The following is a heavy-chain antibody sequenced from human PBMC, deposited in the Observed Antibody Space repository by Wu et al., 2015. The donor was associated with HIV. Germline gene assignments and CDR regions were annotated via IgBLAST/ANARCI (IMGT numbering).Heavy chain of an antibody. CDR3: AREYYYGSGSQTGNWFDP. CDR2: INPNSGGT. V-gene: IGHV1-2*02. CDR1: GYTFTGYY. J-gene: IGHJ5*02. D-gene: IGHD3-10*01. Sequence: QVQLVQSGAEVKKPGASVKVSCKASGYTFTGYYMHWVRQAPGQGLEWMGWINPNSGGTNYAQKFQGRVTMTRDTSISTAYMELSRLRSDDTAVYYCAREYYYGSGSQTGNWFDPGAREPWSPSPQ.